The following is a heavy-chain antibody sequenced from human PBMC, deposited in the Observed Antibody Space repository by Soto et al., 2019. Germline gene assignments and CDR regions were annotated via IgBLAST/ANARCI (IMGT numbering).Heavy chain of an antibody. CDR1: GGSISDGYY. D-gene: IGHD3-22*01. Sequence: SETLSLTCTVSGGSISDGYYWSWIRQHPGKGLEWIGSISDSGSTSYNPSLKSRLTISVDTSKNQFSQNLRSVTAADTAVYYCARRDRSGFSYWLDTWGQGTLVTVSS. CDR2: ISDSGST. CDR3: ARRDRSGFSYWLDT. V-gene: IGHV4-31*03. J-gene: IGHJ5*02.